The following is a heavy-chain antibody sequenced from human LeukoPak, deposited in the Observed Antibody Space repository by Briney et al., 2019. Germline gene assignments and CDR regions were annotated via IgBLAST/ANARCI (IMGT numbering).Heavy chain of an antibody. Sequence: GGSLRLSCVASGFTFDSYAMSWVRQAPGKGLEWVSAISGSGKSNSPWYADSVRGRFTISRGNAKNSLYLQMNSLRAEDTAVYYCASAPGLWSPWGYWGQGTLVTVSS. D-gene: IGHD3-10*01. CDR2: ISGSGKSNSP. V-gene: IGHV3-23*01. CDR1: GFTFDSYA. CDR3: ASAPGLWSPWGY. J-gene: IGHJ4*02.